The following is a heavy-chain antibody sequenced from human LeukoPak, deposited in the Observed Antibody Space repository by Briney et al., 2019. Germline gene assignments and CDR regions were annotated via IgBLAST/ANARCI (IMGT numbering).Heavy chain of an antibody. V-gene: IGHV3-33*01. J-gene: IGHJ6*04. CDR3: ARDLRRLLWFGEAYYYYGMDV. CDR2: IWYDGSNK. Sequence: GRSLRLSCAASGFTFSSYGMHWVRQAPGKGLEWVAVIWYDGSNKYYADSVKGRFTISRDNSKNTLYLQMSSLRAEDTAVYYCARDLRRLLWFGEAYYYYGMDVWGKGTTVTVSS. CDR1: GFTFSSYG. D-gene: IGHD3-10*01.